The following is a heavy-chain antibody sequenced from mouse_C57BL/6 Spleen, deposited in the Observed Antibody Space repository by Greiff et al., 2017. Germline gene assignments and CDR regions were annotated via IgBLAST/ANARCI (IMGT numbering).Heavy chain of an antibody. D-gene: IGHD1-1*01. CDR2: IDPSDSYT. J-gene: IGHJ2*01. V-gene: IGHV1-69*01. CDR3: ARSGGTTVVAHDF. CDR1: GYTFTGYW. Sequence: QVQLQQPGAGFVMPGASVKLSCKASGYTFTGYWMHWVRQRPGKGLEWIGEIDPSDSYTNYNQTLKGKSTLTVDKTSSTAYMQLSSLTSEDSAVYYGARSGGTTVVAHDFWGQGTTLTVSS.